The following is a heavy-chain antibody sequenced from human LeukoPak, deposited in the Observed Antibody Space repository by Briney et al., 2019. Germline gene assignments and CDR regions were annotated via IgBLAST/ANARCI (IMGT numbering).Heavy chain of an antibody. Sequence: GGSLRLSCAASGFTFSSYAMTWVRQAPGKGLEWVSAISGSGDSTFYADSVRGRFTISRDNSKNTLYLQMNSLRAEDTAVYYCARVTSMVRGVTPPYYFDSWGQGTLVTVSS. J-gene: IGHJ4*02. CDR3: ARVTSMVRGVTPPYYFDS. CDR1: GFTFSSYA. V-gene: IGHV3-23*01. CDR2: ISGSGDST. D-gene: IGHD3-10*01.